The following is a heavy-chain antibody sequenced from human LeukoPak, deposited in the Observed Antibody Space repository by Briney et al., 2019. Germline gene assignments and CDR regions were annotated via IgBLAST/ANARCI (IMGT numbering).Heavy chain of an antibody. V-gene: IGHV1-69*01. CDR1: GGTFSSYA. J-gene: IGHJ4*02. D-gene: IGHD6-13*01. CDR2: IIPIFGTA. CDR3: ARVRAAAGTAVEGSDY. Sequence: SVKVSCKASGGTFSSYAISWVRQAPGQGLEWMGGIIPIFGTANYAQKFQGRVTTTADESTSTAYMELSSLRSEDTAVYYCARVRAAAGTAVEGSDYWGQGTLVTVSS.